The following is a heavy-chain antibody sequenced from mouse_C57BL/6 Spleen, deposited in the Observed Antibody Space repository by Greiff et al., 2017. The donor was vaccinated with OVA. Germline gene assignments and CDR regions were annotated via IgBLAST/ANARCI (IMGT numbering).Heavy chain of an antibody. J-gene: IGHJ4*01. Sequence: EVQLVESGGGLVQPQGSLKLSCAASGFSFNTYAMNWVRQAPGKGLEWVARIRSKSNNYATYYADSVKDRFTISKDDSESMLYLQMNNLKTEDTAMYYCVTIYYYCSRSAKGYWGQGTSVTVSS. CDR3: VTIYYYCSRSAKGY. CDR2: IRSKSNNYAT. CDR1: GFSFNTYA. D-gene: IGHD1-1*01. V-gene: IGHV10-1*01.